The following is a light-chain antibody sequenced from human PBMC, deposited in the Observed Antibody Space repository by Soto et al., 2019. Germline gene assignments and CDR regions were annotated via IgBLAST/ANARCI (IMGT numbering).Light chain of an antibody. CDR2: DAS. CDR3: QQRSNGPPYT. CDR1: QSVSSY. Sequence: EIVLTQSPATLSLSPGERATLSCRASQSVSSYLAWYQQKPGQAPRLLIYDASNRATGIPARFSGRGSGTDFTLTISSIEPEDFAVYYCQQRSNGPPYTFGQGTKLEIK. J-gene: IGKJ2*01. V-gene: IGKV3-11*01.